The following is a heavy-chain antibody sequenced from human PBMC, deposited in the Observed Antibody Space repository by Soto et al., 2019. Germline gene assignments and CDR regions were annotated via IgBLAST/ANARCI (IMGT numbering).Heavy chain of an antibody. CDR1: GGTFSSYA. CDR3: ARGRGGYTTRWFDP. J-gene: IGHJ5*02. V-gene: IGHV1-69*13. CDR2: IIPIFGTA. D-gene: IGHD5-12*01. Sequence: SVKVSCKASGGTFSSYAISWVRQAPGQGLEWMGGIIPIFGTANYAQKFQGRVTITADESTSTAYMELSSLRSEDTAVYYCARGRGGYTTRWFDPWGQGTLVTVSS.